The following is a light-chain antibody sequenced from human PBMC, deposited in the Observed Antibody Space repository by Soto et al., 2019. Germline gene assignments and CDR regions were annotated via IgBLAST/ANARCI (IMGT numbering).Light chain of an antibody. J-gene: IGKJ2*01. CDR1: QSFAVN. CDR3: QQYHNWPVT. Sequence: EIVMTQSPATLSVSPGERVTLSCRASQSFAVNLAWYQQKPSQAPRLLIYGASTRATGIPAKFSGSGSGTEFTLTISSLQSEDFAVYYCQQYHNWPVTFGQGTKLEFK. V-gene: IGKV3-15*01. CDR2: GAS.